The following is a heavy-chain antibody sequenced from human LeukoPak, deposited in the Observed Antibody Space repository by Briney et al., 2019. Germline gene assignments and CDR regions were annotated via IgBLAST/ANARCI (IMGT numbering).Heavy chain of an antibody. CDR2: IYYSGST. D-gene: IGHD5-18*01. Sequence: RSSQTLSLTCTVSGASTSSYYWSWIRQPPGKGLEWLGYIYYSGSTNYNPSLKSRVTISVDTSKIQFSLKLSSVTAADTAVYYCARVLRRYSYGVDAFDIWGQGTIVTVSS. V-gene: IGHV4-59*01. CDR1: GASTSSYY. CDR3: ARVLRRYSYGVDAFDI. J-gene: IGHJ3*02.